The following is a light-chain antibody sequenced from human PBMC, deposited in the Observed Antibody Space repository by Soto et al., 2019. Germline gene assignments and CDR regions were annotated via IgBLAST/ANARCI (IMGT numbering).Light chain of an antibody. Sequence: EVVLTQSPVTLSLAPGERATLSCSASQSFRCLLAWYQQKPGQAPRLLIYDAYNRATGIPPRFSGSGSGTDFTLTISSLEPEDSAVYYCQQRHMWPITVGQGTRLEIK. J-gene: IGKJ5*01. V-gene: IGKV3-11*01. CDR3: QQRHMWPIT. CDR2: DAY. CDR1: QSFRCL.